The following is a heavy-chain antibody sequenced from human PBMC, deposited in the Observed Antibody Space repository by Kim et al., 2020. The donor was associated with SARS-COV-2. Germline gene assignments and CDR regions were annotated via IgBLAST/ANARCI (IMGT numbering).Heavy chain of an antibody. CDR1: GFTFDDYA. V-gene: IGHV3-9*01. J-gene: IGHJ3*02. D-gene: IGHD2-21*02. Sequence: GGSLRLSCAASGFTFDDYAMHWVRQAPGKGLEWVSGISWNSGSIGYADSVKGRFTISTDNAKNSLYLQMNSLRAEDTALYYCALLTAYWGDDAFDIWGQGTMVTVSS. CDR2: ISWNSGSI. CDR3: ALLTAYWGDDAFDI.